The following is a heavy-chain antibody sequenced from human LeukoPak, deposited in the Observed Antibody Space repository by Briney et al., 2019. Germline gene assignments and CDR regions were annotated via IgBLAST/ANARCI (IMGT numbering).Heavy chain of an antibody. J-gene: IGHJ4*02. Sequence: PGGSLRLSCAASGFTFSNYSMNWVRQALGKGLEWVSSISSSSSYIYYADSVKGRFTISRDNAKNSLYLQMNSLRAEDTAAYYCARDDCSITSCAAHDYWGQGTLVTVSS. D-gene: IGHD2-2*01. CDR1: GFTFSNYS. CDR2: ISSSSSYI. V-gene: IGHV3-21*01. CDR3: ARDDCSITSCAAHDY.